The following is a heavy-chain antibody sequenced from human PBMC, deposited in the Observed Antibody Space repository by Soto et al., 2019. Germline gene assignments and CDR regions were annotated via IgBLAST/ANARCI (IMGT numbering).Heavy chain of an antibody. CDR2: IWYDGTQK. CDR1: GFTFNIYS. CDR3: ARSGGTTVTGLWHFDS. Sequence: QVQLVESGGGVVQPGRSLRLSCETSGFTFNIYSMHWVRQPPGKGLEWLAAIWYDGTQKYYAESAKGRFTISRDSSKNTLYLEVNSLRAEDTAVYYCARSGGTTVTGLWHFDSWGQGTLVTVSS. J-gene: IGHJ4*02. D-gene: IGHD4-17*01. V-gene: IGHV3-33*01.